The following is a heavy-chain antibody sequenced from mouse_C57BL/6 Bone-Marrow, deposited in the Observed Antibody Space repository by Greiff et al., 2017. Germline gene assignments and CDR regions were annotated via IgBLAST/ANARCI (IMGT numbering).Heavy chain of an antibody. CDR2: ISYDGSN. Sequence: ESGPGLVKPSQSLSLTCSVTGYSITSGYYWNWIRQFPGNKLEWMGYISYDGSNNYNPSLKNRISITRDTSKNQFFLKLNSVTTEDTATYYCARGLRVYYAMDYWGQGTSVTVSS. V-gene: IGHV3-6*01. J-gene: IGHJ4*01. CDR3: ARGLRVYYAMDY. CDR1: GYSITSGYY. D-gene: IGHD2-4*01.